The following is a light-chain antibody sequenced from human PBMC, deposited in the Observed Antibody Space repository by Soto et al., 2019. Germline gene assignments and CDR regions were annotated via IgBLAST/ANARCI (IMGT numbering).Light chain of an antibody. CDR3: QQYNDWPRT. J-gene: IGKJ1*01. CDR2: GAS. CDR1: QSVSSN. Sequence: EIVMTQSPATLSVSPGERATLSCRASQSVSSNLAWYQHKPGQAPRLLLHGASTRATGIPAGFSGSGSGTQFTLTISSLQSEDFAVYYCQQYNDWPRTFGQGTKVDIK. V-gene: IGKV3-15*01.